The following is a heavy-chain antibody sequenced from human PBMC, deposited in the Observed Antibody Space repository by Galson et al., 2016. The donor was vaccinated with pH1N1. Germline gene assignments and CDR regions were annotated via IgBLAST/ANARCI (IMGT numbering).Heavy chain of an antibody. D-gene: IGHD2/OR15-2a*01. V-gene: IGHV3-30*03. Sequence: SLRLSCAASGFTFSSYGMQWVRQAPGKGLEWVAVISYDGSNKYYADSVKGRFTISRDNSKNTLYLQMNSLRAEDTTVYYCARETLEASADAFDIWGQGTRVTVSS. CDR3: ARETLEASADAFDI. CDR1: GFTFSSYG. CDR2: ISYDGSNK. J-gene: IGHJ3*02.